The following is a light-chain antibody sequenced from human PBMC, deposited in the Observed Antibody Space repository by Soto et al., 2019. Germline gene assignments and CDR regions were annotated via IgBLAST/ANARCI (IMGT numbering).Light chain of an antibody. CDR2: DVS. CDR3: HKFNIYPIT. V-gene: IGKV1-13*02. J-gene: IGKJ5*01. CDR1: QDIRGA. Sequence: AIQVTQSPSSLSASVGDRVTITCRASQDIRGALAWYQQKPGKAPKLLIYDVSTVQSGVPSRFSGRGSGTEFTLTITSLQPEDFATYYRHKFNIYPITFGQGTRLDI.